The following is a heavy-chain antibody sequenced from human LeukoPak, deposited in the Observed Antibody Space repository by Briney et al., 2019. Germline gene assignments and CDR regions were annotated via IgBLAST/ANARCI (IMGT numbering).Heavy chain of an antibody. J-gene: IGHJ3*02. V-gene: IGHV3-30*03. D-gene: IGHD6-13*01. CDR1: GFTFSSYG. CDR3: ASFHGWQQLVFGAFDI. CDR2: ISYDGSNK. Sequence: GGSLRLSCAASGFTFSSYGMHWVRQAPGKGLEWVAVISYDGSNKYYADSVKGRFTISRDNSKNTLYLQMNSLRAEDTAVYYCASFHGWQQLVFGAFDIWGQGTMVTVSS.